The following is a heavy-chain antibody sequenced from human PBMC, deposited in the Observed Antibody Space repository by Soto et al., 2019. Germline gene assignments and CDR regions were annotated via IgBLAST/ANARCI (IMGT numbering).Heavy chain of an antibody. CDR2: IYYSGST. Sequence: PPETLSLTGTVSGGSISSYYWSWIRQPPGKGREWIGYIYYSGSTNYNPLPKSPVTISVDTSKNQFSLKLSSVTAADTAVYYCARGPESRSSGYFLWGQGTLVTVSS. CDR3: ARGPESRSSGYFL. V-gene: IGHV4-59*01. J-gene: IGHJ4*02. D-gene: IGHD3-22*01. CDR1: GGSISSYY.